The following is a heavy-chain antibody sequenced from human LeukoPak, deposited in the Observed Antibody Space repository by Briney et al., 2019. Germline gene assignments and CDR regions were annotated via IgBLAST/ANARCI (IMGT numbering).Heavy chain of an antibody. D-gene: IGHD3-10*01. CDR3: AGVPMVRGAARYFDL. CDR1: GGSISGYY. CDR2: IYYSGTT. Sequence: SETLSLTCSVSGGSISGYYWSWIRQPPGKGLEWIGYIYYSGTTIYNPSLKSRLTISLDTSKNQFSLKLSSVTAADTAVYYCAGVPMVRGAARYFDLWGRGTLVTVSS. J-gene: IGHJ2*01. V-gene: IGHV4-59*01.